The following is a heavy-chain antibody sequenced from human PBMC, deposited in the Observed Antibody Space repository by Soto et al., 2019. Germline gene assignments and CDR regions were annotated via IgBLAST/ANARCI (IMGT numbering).Heavy chain of an antibody. CDR2: ISWNSGTI. D-gene: IGHD2-8*02. V-gene: IGHV3-9*01. CDR3: AKSTGGTANGMGV. Sequence: PGGSLRLSCAASGFSFDDYAMHWVRQAPGKGLEWVSGISWNSGTIGYADSVKGRFTISRDNAKNSLYLQMNSLRAEDTALYYCAKSTGGTANGMGVWGQGTTVTSP. CDR1: GFSFDDYA. J-gene: IGHJ6*02.